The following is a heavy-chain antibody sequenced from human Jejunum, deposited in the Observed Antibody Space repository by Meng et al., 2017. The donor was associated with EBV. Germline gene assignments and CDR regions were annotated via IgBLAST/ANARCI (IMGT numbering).Heavy chain of an antibody. V-gene: IGHV4-30-2*06. CDR2: IYHSGSA. J-gene: IGHJ5*02. CDR1: GGSISTGGYS. Sequence: QLHLQESGSGLVKPSPXLSLTCAVSGGSISTGGYSWHWIRQSPGKGLEWIGYIYHSGSAYYNPSLKSRLTLSVDRSRDQFSLKLISVTAADTAVYYCARGNSGFDHGGQGTLVTVSS. D-gene: IGHD6-19*01. CDR3: ARGNSGFDH.